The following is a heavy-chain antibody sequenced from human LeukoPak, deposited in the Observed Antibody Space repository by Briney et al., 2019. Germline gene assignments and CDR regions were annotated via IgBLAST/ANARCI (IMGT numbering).Heavy chain of an antibody. V-gene: IGHV3-11*04. CDR2: ISSSGSTI. CDR3: ARDTAVQLWLNY. CDR1: GFTFSDHY. Sequence: GGSLRLSCAASGFTFSDHYMGWIRQAPGKGLEWVSYISSSGSTIYYADSVKGRFTISRDNAKNSLYLQMNSLRAEDTAVYYCARDTAVQLWLNYWGQGTLVTVSS. D-gene: IGHD5-18*01. J-gene: IGHJ4*02.